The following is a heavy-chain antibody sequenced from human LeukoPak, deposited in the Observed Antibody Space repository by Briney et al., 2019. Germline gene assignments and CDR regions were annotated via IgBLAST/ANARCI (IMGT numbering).Heavy chain of an antibody. Sequence: GGSLRLSCAASGFTFSSYGMHWVRQAPGKGLEWVAVIWYDGSNKYYADSVKGRFTISRDNSKNTLYLQMNSLRAEDTAVYYCARDRPWLYSSGGELDYWGQGTLVTVSS. CDR3: ARDRPWLYSSGGELDY. D-gene: IGHD6-19*01. J-gene: IGHJ4*02. V-gene: IGHV3-33*08. CDR1: GFTFSSYG. CDR2: IWYDGSNK.